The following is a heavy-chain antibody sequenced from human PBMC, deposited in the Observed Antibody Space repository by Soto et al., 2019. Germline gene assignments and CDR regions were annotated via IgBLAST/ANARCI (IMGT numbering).Heavy chain of an antibody. D-gene: IGHD1-26*01. Sequence: ASVKVSCKASGYTFTSYGISWVRQAPGQGLEWMGWISAYNGNTNYAQKLQGRVTMTTDTSTSTAYMELRGLRSDDTAVYYCARDHSGSPQGSFDYWGQGTLVTVSS. CDR2: ISAYNGNT. CDR3: ARDHSGSPQGSFDY. CDR1: GYTFTSYG. V-gene: IGHV1-18*04. J-gene: IGHJ4*02.